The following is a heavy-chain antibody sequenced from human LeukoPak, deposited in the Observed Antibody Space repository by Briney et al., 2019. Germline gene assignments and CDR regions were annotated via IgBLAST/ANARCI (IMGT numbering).Heavy chain of an antibody. J-gene: IGHJ6*03. CDR2: ISRNGVAT. CDR3: AKDAITGYRTYYYYYMDV. D-gene: IGHD3-16*02. Sequence: GGSLRLSCAASGLTFADYTMHWVSQAPGKGLEWVSLISRNGVATKYADSVQGRFTMSRDNSKKTLYLQMNSLRPDDTAVYYCAKDAITGYRTYYYYYMDVWGKGTTVTVSS. CDR1: GLTFADYT. V-gene: IGHV3-43*01.